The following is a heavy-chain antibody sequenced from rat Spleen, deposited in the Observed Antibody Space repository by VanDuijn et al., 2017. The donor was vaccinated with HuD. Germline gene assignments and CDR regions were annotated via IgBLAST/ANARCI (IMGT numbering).Heavy chain of an antibody. CDR3: TRRLDY. J-gene: IGHJ2*01. Sequence: QVQLKESGPGLVQPSQTLSLTCTVSGFSLPSYGVSWVRQPPGKGLERMGGIWGDGSTDYNLPLKSRLIISRDTSKSQVFLKMNSLQTDDTAIYFCTRRLDYWGQGVMVTVSS. V-gene: IGHV2-1*01. CDR1: GFSLPSYG. CDR2: IWGDGST.